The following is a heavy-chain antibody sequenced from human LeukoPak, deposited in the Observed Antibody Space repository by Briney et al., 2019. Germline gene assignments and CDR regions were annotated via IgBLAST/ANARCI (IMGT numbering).Heavy chain of an antibody. CDR2: ISGDGGGT. CDR3: AKDKGYYYDSSGYYALIFDY. CDR1: GFTVSSNE. J-gene: IGHJ4*02. Sequence: GGSLRLSCEDSGFTVSSNEMTWVRQAPGKGLEWVSLISGDGGGTYYADSVKGRFTISRDNSKNSLYLQMNSLRTEDTALYYCAKDKGYYYDSSGYYALIFDYWGQGTLATVSS. V-gene: IGHV3-43*02. D-gene: IGHD3-22*01.